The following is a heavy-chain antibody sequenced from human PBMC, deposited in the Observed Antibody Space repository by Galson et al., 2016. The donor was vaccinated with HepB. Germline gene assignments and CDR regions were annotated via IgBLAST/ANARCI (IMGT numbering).Heavy chain of an antibody. CDR3: ARGAGYWNHYNWFDP. D-gene: IGHD1-1*01. J-gene: IGHJ5*02. V-gene: IGHV4-34*04. CDR2: VNHSGRT. CDR1: GESISGYY. Sequence: SETLSLTCGVYGESISGYYWTWIRQPPGKGLEWIGEVNHSGRTNHNPSVKSRTSMSVDVSENQFSLKLSSVTAADTAVYYCARGAGYWNHYNWFDPWGQGTLVTVSS.